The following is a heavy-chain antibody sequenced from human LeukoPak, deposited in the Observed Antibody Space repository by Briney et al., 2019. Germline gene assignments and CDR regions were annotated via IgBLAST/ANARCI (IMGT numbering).Heavy chain of an antibody. CDR1: GFTFSSYG. Sequence: GGSLRLSCAASGFTFSSYGMHWVRQAPGKGLEWVAFIRYDGSDEYYADSVKGRFTISRDNSKNTLYLQMNTLRAEDTAVYYCAKDAGIAVDGLFDYWGQGTLVTVSS. J-gene: IGHJ4*02. D-gene: IGHD6-19*01. CDR3: AKDAGIAVDGLFDY. V-gene: IGHV3-30*02. CDR2: IRYDGSDE.